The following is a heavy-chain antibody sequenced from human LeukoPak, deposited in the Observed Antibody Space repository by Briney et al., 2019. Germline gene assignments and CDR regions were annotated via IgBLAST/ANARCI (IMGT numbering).Heavy chain of an antibody. CDR2: INHSGST. CDR3: ARGDDFWTGYAF. V-gene: IGHV4-34*01. J-gene: IGHJ4*02. CDR1: GGSFSGYY. Sequence: ASETLSLTCAAYGGSFSGYYWSWIRQPPGKGLEWIGEINHSGSTDYNPSLKSRVTISVDTSKNQFSLKLNSVTAADTAVYYCARGDDFWTGYAFWGQGTLVTVSS. D-gene: IGHD3/OR15-3a*01.